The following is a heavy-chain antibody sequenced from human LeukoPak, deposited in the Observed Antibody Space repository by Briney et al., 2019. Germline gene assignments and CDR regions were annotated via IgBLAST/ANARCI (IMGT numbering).Heavy chain of an antibody. J-gene: IGHJ3*02. CDR1: GFTFSSYG. CDR3: ARARWAGAFDI. CDR2: IWYDGSNK. D-gene: IGHD6-19*01. Sequence: GRSLRLSCAASGFTFSSYGMHWVRQAPGKGLEWVAVIWYDGSNKYYADSVKGRFTISRDNSKNTLYLQMNSLRAEDTAVYYCARARWAGAFDIWGQGTMVTVSS. V-gene: IGHV3-33*01.